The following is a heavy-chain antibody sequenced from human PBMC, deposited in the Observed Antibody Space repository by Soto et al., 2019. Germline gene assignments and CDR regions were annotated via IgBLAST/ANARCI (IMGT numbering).Heavy chain of an antibody. CDR3: ARASINPDAFDI. D-gene: IGHD3-10*01. J-gene: IGHJ3*02. V-gene: IGHV4-34*01. Sequence: SETLSLTCAVYGGSFSGYYWSWIRQPPGKGLEWIGEINHSGSTNYNPSLKSRVTISVDTSKNQFSLKLSSVTAADTAVYYCARASINPDAFDIWGQGTMVTVSS. CDR1: GGSFSGYY. CDR2: INHSGST.